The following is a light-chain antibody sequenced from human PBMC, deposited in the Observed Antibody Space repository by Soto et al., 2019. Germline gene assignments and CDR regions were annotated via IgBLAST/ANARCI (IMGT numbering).Light chain of an antibody. V-gene: IGKV3-11*01. CDR2: DAS. J-gene: IGKJ1*01. Sequence: EIVLTQSPATLSMSPGERATFSCRASQSVSSFLAWYQQKPGQAPRLLIYDASNRATGIPARFSGSGSGTDFTLTISSLEPEDFAVYYCHQRTNWPWTFGQGTRLEIK. CDR3: HQRTNWPWT. CDR1: QSVSSF.